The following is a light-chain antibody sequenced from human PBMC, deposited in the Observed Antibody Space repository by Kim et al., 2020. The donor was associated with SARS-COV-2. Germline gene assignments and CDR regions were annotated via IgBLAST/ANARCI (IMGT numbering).Light chain of an antibody. J-gene: IGKJ1*01. CDR1: QSISSH. Sequence: ASVGDRVTITCRASQSISSHLHWYQQKPGKAPNLLIYGASTLQSGVPSRFSGSGSETEFTLTISSLQLEDFTTYFCQHTSTTPRTFGQGTKVDIK. CDR2: GAS. V-gene: IGKV1-39*01. CDR3: QHTSTTPRT.